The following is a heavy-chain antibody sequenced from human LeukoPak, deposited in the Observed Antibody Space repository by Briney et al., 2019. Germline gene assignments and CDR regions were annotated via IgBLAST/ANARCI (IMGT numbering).Heavy chain of an antibody. CDR3: ARDKDVLLWFGELGNWFDP. J-gene: IGHJ5*02. Sequence: SETLSLTCTVSGGSISSSSYYWGWIRQPPGKGLEWIGSIYYSGSTYYNPSLKSRVTISVDTSKNRFSLKLSSVTAADTAVYYCARDKDVLLWFGELGNWFDPWGQGTLVTVSS. CDR1: GGSISSSSYY. V-gene: IGHV4-39*07. D-gene: IGHD3-10*01. CDR2: IYYSGST.